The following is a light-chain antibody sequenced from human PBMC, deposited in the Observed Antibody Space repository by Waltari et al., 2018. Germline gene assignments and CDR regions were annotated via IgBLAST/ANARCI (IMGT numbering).Light chain of an antibody. CDR3: SSYAGSNNLV. CDR2: EVS. CDR1: SSDVGGYNY. Sequence: QSALTQPPSASGSPGQSVTISCTGTSSDVGGYNYVSWYQQHPGKAPKLIIYEVSKRPSGVPDLCSGSKSGNTASLTVSGLQAEDEADYYCSSYAGSNNLVFGGGTKLTVL. J-gene: IGLJ3*02. V-gene: IGLV2-8*01.